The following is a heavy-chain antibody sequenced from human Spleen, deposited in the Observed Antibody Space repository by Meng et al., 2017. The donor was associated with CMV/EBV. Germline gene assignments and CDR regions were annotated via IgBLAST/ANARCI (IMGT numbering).Heavy chain of an antibody. D-gene: IGHD3-16*01. J-gene: IGHJ4*02. CDR1: GYTFTTYY. CDR2: INPSDSYT. CDR3: AREKRGGNYDL. Sequence: ASVKVSCKTSGYTFTTYYIHWMRQAPGQGLEWMGIINPSDSYTNYAQKFQGRVTVTRDTSTSTVYMELSGLKSEDTAIYYCAREKRGGNYDLWGQGTLVTVSS. V-gene: IGHV1-46*01.